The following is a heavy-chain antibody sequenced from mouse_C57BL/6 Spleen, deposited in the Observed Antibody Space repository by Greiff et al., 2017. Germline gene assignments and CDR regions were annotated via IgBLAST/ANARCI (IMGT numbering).Heavy chain of an antibody. J-gene: IGHJ2*01. V-gene: IGHV1-62-2*01. CDR1: GYTFTEYT. CDR3: ARHEEDYGSSYGYFDY. CDR2: FYPGSGSI. D-gene: IGHD1-1*01. Sequence: VKVVESGAELVKPGASVKLSCKASGYTFTEYTIHWVKQRSGQGLEWIGWFYPGSGSIKYNEKFKDKATLTADKSSSTVYMELSRLTSEDSAVYFCARHEEDYGSSYGYFDYWGQGTTLTVSS.